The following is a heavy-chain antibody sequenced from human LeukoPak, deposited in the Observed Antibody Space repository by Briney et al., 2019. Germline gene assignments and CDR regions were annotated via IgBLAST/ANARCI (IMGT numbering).Heavy chain of an antibody. V-gene: IGHV1-8*01. CDR2: MNPNSGNT. CDR3: ARNYGDYPNYMDV. D-gene: IGHD4-17*01. Sequence: ASVKVSCKASGYTFTSYDINWVRQATGQGLEGMGWMNPNSGNTGYAPKFQGRVTMTRNTSISTAYMELSSLRSEHPAGYYCARNYGDYPNYMDVWGKGTTVTVSS. CDR1: GYTFTSYD. J-gene: IGHJ6*03.